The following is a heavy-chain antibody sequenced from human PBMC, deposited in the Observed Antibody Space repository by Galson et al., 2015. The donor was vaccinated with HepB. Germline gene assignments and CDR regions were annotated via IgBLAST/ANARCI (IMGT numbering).Heavy chain of an antibody. J-gene: IGHJ3*02. CDR2: IYPGDSDT. CDR1: GYSFTSYW. CDR3: ARQCVNGEGTYAFDI. Sequence: QSGAEVKKPGESLKISCTGSGYSFTSYWIGWVRQMPGKGLEWMGIIYPGDSDTRYSPSFQGQVTISADKSISTAYLQWSSLKASDTAMYYCARQCVNGEGTYAFDIWGQGTMVTVSS. V-gene: IGHV5-51*01. D-gene: IGHD4-17*01.